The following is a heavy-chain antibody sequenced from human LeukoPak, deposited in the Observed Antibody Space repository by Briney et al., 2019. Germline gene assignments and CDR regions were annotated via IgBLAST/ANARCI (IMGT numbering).Heavy chain of an antibody. CDR3: ARGRLGELSRPDY. CDR1: GGTFSSYA. D-gene: IGHD3-16*02. Sequence: ASVKVSCKASGGTFSSYAISWVRQAPGQGLEWMGGIIPIFGTANYAQKFQGRVTITADESTSTAYMELSGLRSEDTAVYYCARGRLGELSRPDYWGQGTLVTVSS. CDR2: IIPIFGTA. J-gene: IGHJ4*02. V-gene: IGHV1-69*01.